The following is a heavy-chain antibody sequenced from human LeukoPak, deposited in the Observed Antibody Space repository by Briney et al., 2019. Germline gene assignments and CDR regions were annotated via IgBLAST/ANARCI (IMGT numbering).Heavy chain of an antibody. CDR1: GFTFSSYS. CDR3: ARAARVRGANPMRYYFDY. V-gene: IGHV3-48*01. J-gene: IGHJ4*02. D-gene: IGHD3-10*01. CDR2: ISSSSSTI. Sequence: GGPLRLSCAASGFTFSSYSMNWVRQAPGKGLEWVSYISSSSSTIYYADSVKGRFTISRDNAKNSLYLQMNSLRAEDTAVYYCARAARVRGANPMRYYFDYWGQGTLVTVSS.